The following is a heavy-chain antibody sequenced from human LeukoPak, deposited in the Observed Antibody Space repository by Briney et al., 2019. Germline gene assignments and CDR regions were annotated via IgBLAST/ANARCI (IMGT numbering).Heavy chain of an antibody. CDR2: TYYSGSA. V-gene: IGHV4-59*08. Sequence: SETLSLTCTVSGDSISSYYWSWIRQPPGKGLEWIGYTYYSGSANYNPSLKSRVTISVDTSKNHFSLKLSSVTAADTAVYYCARHSRSYYDFDYWGQGTLVTGSS. CDR1: GDSISSYY. J-gene: IGHJ4*02. CDR3: ARHSRSYYDFDY. D-gene: IGHD1-26*01.